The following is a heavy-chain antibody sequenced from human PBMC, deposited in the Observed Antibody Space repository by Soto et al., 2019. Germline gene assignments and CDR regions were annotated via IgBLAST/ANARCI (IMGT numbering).Heavy chain of an antibody. Sequence: QVQLMESGGGVVQPGRSLRLSCAASGFTFNTYAMHWVRQAPGKGLEWEAVITPDGTEQYYADSVKGRFTISRDNSKNTLYLQMNSLGLEDMSIYHCAKRGILGAQGMAYFDLWGRGTLVTVSS. D-gene: IGHD1-26*01. CDR1: GFTFNTYA. V-gene: IGHV3-30*18. CDR2: ITPDGTEQ. CDR3: AKRGILGAQGMAYFDL. J-gene: IGHJ2*01.